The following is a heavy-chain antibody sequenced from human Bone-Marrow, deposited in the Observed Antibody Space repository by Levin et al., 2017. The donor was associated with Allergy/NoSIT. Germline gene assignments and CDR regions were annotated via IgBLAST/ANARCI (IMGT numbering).Heavy chain of an antibody. Sequence: ASVKVSCKASGGTFGTYGINWVRQAPGHGLEWMGGIVPVFGTANYAQDFQGRVTITADESTRTAYMELSSLRSEDTAVYYCARDGKDTVLVGEDYYYSMDVWGKGTTVTVSS. CDR2: IVPVFGTA. V-gene: IGHV1-69*13. CDR3: ARDGKDTVLVGEDYYYSMDV. CDR1: GGTFGTYG. J-gene: IGHJ6*03. D-gene: IGHD5/OR15-5a*01.